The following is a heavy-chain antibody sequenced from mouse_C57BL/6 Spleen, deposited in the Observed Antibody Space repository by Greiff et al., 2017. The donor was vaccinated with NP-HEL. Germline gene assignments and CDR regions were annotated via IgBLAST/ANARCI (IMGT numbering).Heavy chain of an antibody. CDR1: GYSITSGYY. J-gene: IGHJ3*01. CDR3: ARDQDYDYGWFAY. D-gene: IGHD2-4*01. V-gene: IGHV3-6*01. CDR2: ISYDGSN. Sequence: EVKLMESGPGLVKPSQSLSLTCSVTGYSITSGYYWNWIRQFPGNKLEWMGYISYDGSNNYNPSLKNRISITRDTSKNQFFLKLNSVTTEDTATYYCARDQDYDYGWFAYWGQGTLVTVSA.